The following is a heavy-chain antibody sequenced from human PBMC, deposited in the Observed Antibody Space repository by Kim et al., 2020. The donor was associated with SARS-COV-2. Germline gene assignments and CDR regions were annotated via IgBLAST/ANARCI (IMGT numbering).Heavy chain of an antibody. J-gene: IGHJ4*02. Sequence: GGSLRLSCAAASGFNFDNYGMSWVRQAPGKGLEWVSGINWNGGSTTYADSVKGRITISRDNAKNSLYLQMNSLRAEDTALYHCARGFYQGPFDYWGQGILVTVSS. CDR3: ARGFYQGPFDY. CDR1: GFNFDNYG. V-gene: IGHV3-20*01. CDR2: INWNGGST. D-gene: IGHD2-2*01.